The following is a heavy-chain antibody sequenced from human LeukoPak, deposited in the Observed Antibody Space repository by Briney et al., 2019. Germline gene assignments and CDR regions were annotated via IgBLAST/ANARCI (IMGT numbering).Heavy chain of an antibody. CDR3: ARSIAVVPAAPPEDYYYMDV. Sequence: ASVKVSCKASGYTFTSYGISWVRQAPGQGLEWMGWISAYNGNTNYAQKLQGRVTMTTDTSTSTAYMELRSLRSDDTAVYYCARSIAVVPAAPPEDYYYMDVWGKGTTVTVSS. CDR2: ISAYNGNT. V-gene: IGHV1-18*01. D-gene: IGHD2-2*01. CDR1: GYTFTSYG. J-gene: IGHJ6*03.